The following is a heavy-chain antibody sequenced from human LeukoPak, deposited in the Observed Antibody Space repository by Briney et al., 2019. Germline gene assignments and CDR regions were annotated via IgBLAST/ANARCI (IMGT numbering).Heavy chain of an antibody. J-gene: IGHJ6*03. CDR3: ARIPVPTVTTIYYYMDV. Sequence: SETLSLTCTVSGGPIRSYYWSWIRQSPGEGLEWIGHIYYSGSTNYNPSLKSRVTISVDTSKNQFSLKLNSVTAADTAVYYCARIPVPTVTTIYYYMDVWGKGTTVTVSS. CDR2: IYYSGST. D-gene: IGHD4-11*01. CDR1: GGPIRSYY. V-gene: IGHV4-59*01.